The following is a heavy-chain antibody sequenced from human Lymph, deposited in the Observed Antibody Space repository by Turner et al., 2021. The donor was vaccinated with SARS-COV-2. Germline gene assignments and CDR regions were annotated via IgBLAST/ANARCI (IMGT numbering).Heavy chain of an antibody. CDR3: ARDRAGSSGWYDSYFDY. D-gene: IGHD6-19*01. J-gene: IGHJ4*02. CDR2: IWFDGSNK. V-gene: IGHV3-33*01. CDR1: GFTFSSYG. Sequence: QVQLVESGGGVVQPGRSLSLSCAASGFTFSSYGMHWARQAPGKGLEWVAFIWFDGSNKYYADSVKGRFTISRDNSKNTLYLQMNSLRAEDTAVYYCARDRAGSSGWYDSYFDYWGQGTLVTVSS.